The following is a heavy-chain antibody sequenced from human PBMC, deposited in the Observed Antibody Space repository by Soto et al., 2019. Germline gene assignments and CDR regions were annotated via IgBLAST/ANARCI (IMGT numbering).Heavy chain of an antibody. J-gene: IGHJ4*02. D-gene: IGHD3-9*01. Sequence: EVQLLESGGGLVQPGGSLRLSCAASGFTFSSYAMSWVRQAPGKGLEWVSAISGSGGSTYYADSVKGRFTISRDNSKKTLYLQMNILRAEDTAVYYCAKDLVPTLIFTGYPPLGYWVQGTLVTVSS. V-gene: IGHV3-23*01. CDR3: AKDLVPTLIFTGYPPLGY. CDR2: ISGSGGST. CDR1: GFTFSSYA.